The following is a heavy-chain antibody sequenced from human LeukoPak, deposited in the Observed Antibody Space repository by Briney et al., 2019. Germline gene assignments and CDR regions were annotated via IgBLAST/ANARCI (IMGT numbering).Heavy chain of an antibody. CDR1: GGSISSGGYY. Sequence: SETLSLTCTVSGGSISSGGYYWSWIRQHPGKGLEWIGYIYYSGSTYYNPSLKSRVTISVDTSKNQFSLKLSSVTAADTAVYYCAREGYYYHSSGYLTGGYFDYWGQGTLVTVSS. CDR2: IYYSGST. V-gene: IGHV4-31*03. D-gene: IGHD3-22*01. J-gene: IGHJ4*02. CDR3: AREGYYYHSSGYLTGGYFDY.